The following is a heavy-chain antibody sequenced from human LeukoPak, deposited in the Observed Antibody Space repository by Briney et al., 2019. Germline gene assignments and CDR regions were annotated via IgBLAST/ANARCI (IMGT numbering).Heavy chain of an antibody. V-gene: IGHV3-15*01. CDR1: GFTFSNAW. Sequence: GGSLRLSCAASGFTFSNAWMTWVRQAPGKGLQWVGRIKSKIDGGATDYAAPVKGRFTISRDDSQNTLYLQMNSLKTEDTAVYYCATDSFTVIVPAAKGPWGQGTLVTVSS. D-gene: IGHD2-2*01. CDR3: ATDSFTVIVPAAKGP. J-gene: IGHJ5*02. CDR2: IKSKIDGGAT.